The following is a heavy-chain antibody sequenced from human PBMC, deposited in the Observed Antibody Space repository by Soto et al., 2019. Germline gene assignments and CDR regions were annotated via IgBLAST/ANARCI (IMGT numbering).Heavy chain of an antibody. CDR2: IIPFFGTA. D-gene: IGHD4-17*01. V-gene: IGHV1-69*13. J-gene: IGHJ4*02. Sequence: SVKVSCKASGGTFSSYAIGWVLQAPGQGLEWMGGIIPFFGTARYSQKFEDRITITADESTNTVYMDLRSLTSEDTAIYYCAKSAPMDAGDKYYYDFWGQGALVTVSS. CDR1: GGTFSSYA. CDR3: AKSAPMDAGDKYYYDF.